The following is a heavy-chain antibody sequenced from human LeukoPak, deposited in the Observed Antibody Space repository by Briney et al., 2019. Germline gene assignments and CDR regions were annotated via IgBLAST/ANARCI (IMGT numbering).Heavy chain of an antibody. CDR2: ISGSGSTK. J-gene: IGHJ6*04. V-gene: IGHV3-48*03. D-gene: IGHD2/OR15-2a*01. CDR1: GFNFRSYE. CDR3: ASYIVKTLGV. Sequence: GGSLRLSCAASGFNFRSYEMNWVRQAAGKGLEWVSYISGSGSTKYYADSVKGRFTISRDNAKNSLYLQMNSLRAEDTAVYYCASYIVKTLGVWGKGTTVTISS.